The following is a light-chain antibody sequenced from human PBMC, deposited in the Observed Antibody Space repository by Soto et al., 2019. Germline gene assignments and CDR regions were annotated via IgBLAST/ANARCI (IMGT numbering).Light chain of an antibody. Sequence: EIVLTQSPATLSLSPGERATLSCRASQSVSSYLAWYQQKPGQAPRLLIYDASTRTTGIPARFSSSGSGTDFTLTISSLEPEDYAVYYCQQRSTTWTFGQGTKVEIK. CDR1: QSVSSY. CDR3: QQRSTTWT. CDR2: DAS. J-gene: IGKJ1*01. V-gene: IGKV3-11*01.